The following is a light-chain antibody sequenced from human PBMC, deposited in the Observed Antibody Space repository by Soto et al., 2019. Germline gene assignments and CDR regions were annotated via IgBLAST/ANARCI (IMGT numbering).Light chain of an antibody. J-gene: IGKJ3*01. CDR2: ATS. Sequence: DIQMTQSPSSLAASVGDRVTISCRASQGISNYLAWYQQKPGKAPKLVIYATSTLQSGVSSRFTGSGSGTDSTLTISSLQPEDVATYYCQKYNWPPFTFGPGTKVDI. V-gene: IGKV1-27*01. CDR1: QGISNY. CDR3: QKYNWPPFT.